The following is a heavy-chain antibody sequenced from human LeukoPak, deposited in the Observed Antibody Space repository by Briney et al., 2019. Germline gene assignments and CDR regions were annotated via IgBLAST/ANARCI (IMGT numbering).Heavy chain of an antibody. CDR3: AKDLGGQQPH. D-gene: IGHD6-13*01. V-gene: IGHV3-23*01. J-gene: IGHJ4*02. CDR2: ITGSGST. CDR1: GFTFTDFA. Sequence: PGGSLRLSCASSGFTFTDFAMSWVRQAPGKGLEWVSGITGSGSTYYADSVKGRFTISRDNSKNTLFLQMNSLRAEDTAIYYCAKDLGGQQPHWGQGTLVTVSS.